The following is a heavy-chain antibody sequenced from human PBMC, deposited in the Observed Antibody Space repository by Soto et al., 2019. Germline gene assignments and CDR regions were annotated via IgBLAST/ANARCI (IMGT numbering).Heavy chain of an antibody. CDR1: GFTFNYW. V-gene: IGHV3-7*01. CDR3: AREGRLLGAFDI. CDR2: IRPDGRET. Sequence: GGSLRLSRAASGFTFNYWMTWVRQAPGKGLECVANIRPDGRETFYVDSVKGRFTISRDNTKNSLYLQMNSLRADDTALYYCAREGRLLGAFDIWGRGTMVTVSS. J-gene: IGHJ3*02.